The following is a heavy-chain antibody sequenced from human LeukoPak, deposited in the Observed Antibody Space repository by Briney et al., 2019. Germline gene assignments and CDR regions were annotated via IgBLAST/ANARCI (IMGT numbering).Heavy chain of an antibody. J-gene: IGHJ5*02. V-gene: IGHV4-39*01. CDR3: ARHHSQTDWLDP. Sequence: PSETLSLTCTVSGGSITSDGFHWGWVRQPPGKGLEWIGVIYYNGNTYYSVSLKSRVTISVDTFKRQFSLKLNSVTAADTAVYYCARHHSQTDWLDPWGQGILVTVSS. CDR1: GGSITSDGFH. CDR2: IYYNGNT.